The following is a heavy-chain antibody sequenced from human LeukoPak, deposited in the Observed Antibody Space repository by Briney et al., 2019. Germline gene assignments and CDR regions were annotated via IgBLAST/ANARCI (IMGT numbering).Heavy chain of an antibody. CDR3: ASTQTFDY. Sequence: GGSLRLSCAASGFTFTNFEMNWVRQAPGKGLEWVSYISYSGSTTSYADSVKDRFTISRDNAKSSLYLQLNSLRVEDTAVYHCASTQTFDYWGQGALVTVPS. CDR2: ISYSGSTT. CDR1: GFTFTNFE. V-gene: IGHV3-48*03. J-gene: IGHJ4*02.